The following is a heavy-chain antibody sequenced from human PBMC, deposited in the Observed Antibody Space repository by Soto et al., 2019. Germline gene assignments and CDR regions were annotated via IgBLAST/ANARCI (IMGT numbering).Heavy chain of an antibody. D-gene: IGHD5-18*01. CDR2: IYYSGPT. Sequence: QVPLQESGPGLVKPSQTLSLTCTVSGGSISSEGYYWSWFRQLPGKGLAWIGDIYYSGPTYHNPSLRSRLTISGDESKNQFSLKLSSVTAADTALYYCARGRGYSYGPYYFDYWGQGTLVTVSS. V-gene: IGHV4-31*03. J-gene: IGHJ4*02. CDR1: GGSISSEGYY. CDR3: ARGRGYSYGPYYFDY.